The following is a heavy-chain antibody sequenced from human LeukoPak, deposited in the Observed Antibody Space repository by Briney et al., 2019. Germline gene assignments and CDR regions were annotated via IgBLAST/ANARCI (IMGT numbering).Heavy chain of an antibody. CDR3: ARGPYGGTPDAFDI. CDR1: GFTFSSYT. D-gene: IGHD4-17*01. Sequence: GRSLRLSCAASGFTFSSYTMHWVRQAPGKGLEWVAVIWYDGSNKYYADSVKGRFTISRDNSKNTLYLQVNSLRAEDTAVYYCARGPYGGTPDAFDIWGQGTVVTVSS. V-gene: IGHV3-33*01. CDR2: IWYDGSNK. J-gene: IGHJ3*02.